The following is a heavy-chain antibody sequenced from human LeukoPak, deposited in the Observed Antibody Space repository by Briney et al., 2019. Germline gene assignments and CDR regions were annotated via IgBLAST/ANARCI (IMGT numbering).Heavy chain of an antibody. J-gene: IGHJ3*02. V-gene: IGHV3-53*01. Sequence: GGSLRLSCAASGFTVSSNYMSWVRQAPGKGLEWVSVIYSGGSTYYADSVEGRFTISRDNTKNTLYLQMNSLRVEDTAVYYCAKDPDRGSWDAFDIWGQGTMVSVSS. CDR3: AKDPDRGSWDAFDI. D-gene: IGHD1-26*01. CDR2: IYSGGST. CDR1: GFTVSSNY.